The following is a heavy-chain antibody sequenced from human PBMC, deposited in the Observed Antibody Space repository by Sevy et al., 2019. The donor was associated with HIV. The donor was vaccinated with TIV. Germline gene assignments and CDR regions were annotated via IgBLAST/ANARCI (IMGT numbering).Heavy chain of an antibody. CDR3: ARKESCSSTSCYGAPFDY. CDR1: GGSFSGYY. Sequence: SETLSLTCAVYGGSFSGYYWSWIRQPPGKGLEWIGEINHSGSTNYNPSLKSRVTISVDTSKNQFSLKLGSVTAADTAVYYCARKESCSSTSCYGAPFDYWGQGTLVTVSS. CDR2: INHSGST. D-gene: IGHD2-2*01. V-gene: IGHV4-34*01. J-gene: IGHJ4*02.